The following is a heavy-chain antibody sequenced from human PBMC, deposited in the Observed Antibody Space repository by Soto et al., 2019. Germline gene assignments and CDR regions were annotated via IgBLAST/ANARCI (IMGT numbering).Heavy chain of an antibody. J-gene: IGHJ4*02. Sequence: SETLSLTCTVSGGSISSYYWSWIRQPPGKGLEWIGYIYYSGSTNYNPSLKSRVTISVDTSKNHFSLKLSSVTAADTAVYYCARHWYNWNDDYWGQGTLVTVSS. CDR3: ARHWYNWNDDY. CDR2: IYYSGST. V-gene: IGHV4-59*08. CDR1: GGSISSYY. D-gene: IGHD1-1*01.